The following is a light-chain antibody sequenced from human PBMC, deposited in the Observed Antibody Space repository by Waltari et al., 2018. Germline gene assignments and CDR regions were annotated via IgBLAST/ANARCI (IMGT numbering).Light chain of an antibody. CDR2: EVS. CDR1: SSNVGGYNY. J-gene: IGLJ3*02. V-gene: IGLV2-8*01. Sequence: QSALTQPRSVSGSPGQSVTISCTGTSSNVGGYNYVSWYQQYPGKAPELVIYEVSRRPPGGPDRCAGSKAGNTASLTVSGLQAEDEADYYCSSYAGITNWVFGGGTKLTVL. CDR3: SSYAGITNWV.